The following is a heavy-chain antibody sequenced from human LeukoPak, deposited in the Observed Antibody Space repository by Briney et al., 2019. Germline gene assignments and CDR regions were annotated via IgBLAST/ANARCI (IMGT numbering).Heavy chain of an antibody. D-gene: IGHD5-18*01. CDR2: INHSGST. CDR3: ARQRIQLWLRYFDL. J-gene: IGHJ2*01. V-gene: IGHV4-34*01. CDR1: GGSFRGYY. Sequence: PSETLSLTCAVYGGSFRGYYWSWIRQPPGKGLEWIGEINHSGSTNYNPFLKSRVTISVDTSKNQFSLKLSSVTAADTAVYYCARQRIQLWLRYFDLWGRGTLVTVSS.